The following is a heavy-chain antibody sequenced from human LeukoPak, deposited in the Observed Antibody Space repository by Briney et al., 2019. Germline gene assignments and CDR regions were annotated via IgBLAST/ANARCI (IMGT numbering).Heavy chain of an antibody. Sequence: SETLSLTCTVSGGSISSYYWSWIRQPPGKGLEWIGYIYYSGSTYYNPSLKSRVTISVDTSKNQFSLKLSSVTAADTAVYYCASRRGYCSSTSCHGAFDIWGQGTMVTVSS. CDR2: IYYSGST. V-gene: IGHV4-59*08. J-gene: IGHJ3*02. CDR1: GGSISSYY. D-gene: IGHD2-2*01. CDR3: ASRRGYCSSTSCHGAFDI.